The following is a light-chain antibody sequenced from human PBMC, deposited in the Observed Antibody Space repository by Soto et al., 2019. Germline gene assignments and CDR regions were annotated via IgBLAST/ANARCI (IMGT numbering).Light chain of an antibody. V-gene: IGLV2-14*01. CDR2: DVS. Sequence: QSALTQPASVSGSPGQSITISCTGTSSDVGGYNYVSWDQQHPGKAPKLMIYDVSNRPSGVSNRFSGSKSGNTASLTISGLQAEDDADYYCSSYTSSSTLVFGGGTKLTVL. CDR3: SSYTSSSTLV. J-gene: IGLJ2*01. CDR1: SSDVGGYNY.